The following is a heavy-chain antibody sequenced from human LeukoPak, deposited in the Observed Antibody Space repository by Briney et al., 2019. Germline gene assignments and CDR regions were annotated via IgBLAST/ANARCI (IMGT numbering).Heavy chain of an antibody. V-gene: IGHV1-2*02. CDR2: INPNSGGT. Sequence: ASVEDSCKASGYTFTGYYMHWVRQAPGQGLEWMGWINPNSGGTNYAQKFQGRVTMTRDTSISTAYMELSRLRSDDTAVYYCARDQCSSTSCYARMRAFDIWGQGTMVTVSS. CDR3: ARDQCSSTSCYARMRAFDI. D-gene: IGHD2-2*01. CDR1: GYTFTGYY. J-gene: IGHJ3*02.